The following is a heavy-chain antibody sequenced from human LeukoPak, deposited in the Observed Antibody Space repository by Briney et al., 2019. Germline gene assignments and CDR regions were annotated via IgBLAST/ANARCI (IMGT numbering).Heavy chain of an antibody. D-gene: IGHD2-15*01. V-gene: IGHV1-8*02. CDR3: ARGEYCSGGSCYPTNWFDP. CDR2: MNPNSGNT. J-gene: IGHJ5*02. CDR1: GYTFTGYY. Sequence: ASVKVSCKASGYTFTGYYMHWVRQATGQGLEWMGWMNPNSGNTGYAQKFQGRVTMTRNTSISTAYMELSSLRSEDTAVYYCARGEYCSGGSCYPTNWFDPWGQGTLVTVSS.